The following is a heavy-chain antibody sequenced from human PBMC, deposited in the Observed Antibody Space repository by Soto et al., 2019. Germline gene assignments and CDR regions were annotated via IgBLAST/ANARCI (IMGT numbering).Heavy chain of an antibody. CDR3: ARAGFSTSSLGIVATGVHGVEIDY. Sequence: QVPLVQSGAEVKKTGASVEVSCKASGYTFISYGISWVRQAPGQGLGWMGWRSAYNGKTNYAQKYQRRVTMTTDTSTSKAYMELRSLRSDDTAVYYGARAGFSTSSLGIVATGVHGVEIDYWGQGTLVTVSS. CDR1: GYTFISYG. V-gene: IGHV1-18*01. J-gene: IGHJ4*02. CDR2: RSAYNGKT. D-gene: IGHD6-13*01.